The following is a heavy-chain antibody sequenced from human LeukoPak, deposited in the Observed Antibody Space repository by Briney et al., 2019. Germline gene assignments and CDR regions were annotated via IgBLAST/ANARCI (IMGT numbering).Heavy chain of an antibody. D-gene: IGHD4-17*01. CDR1: GGSFSGYY. CDR2: ISSSSSYI. V-gene: IGHV3-21*01. Sequence: ETLSLTCAVYGGSFSGYYWSWIRQPPGKGLEWVSSISSSSSYIYYADSVKGRFTISRDNAKNSLYLQMNSLRAEDTAVYYCARVSTVTRVGYYYYMDVWGKGTTVTVSS. J-gene: IGHJ6*03. CDR3: ARVSTVTRVGYYYYMDV.